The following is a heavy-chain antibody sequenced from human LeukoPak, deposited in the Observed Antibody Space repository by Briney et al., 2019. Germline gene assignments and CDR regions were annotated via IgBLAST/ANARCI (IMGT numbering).Heavy chain of an antibody. V-gene: IGHV6-1*01. CDR2: TYYRSKWYN. CDR1: GDSVSSNSAT. J-gene: IGHJ4*02. D-gene: IGHD1-26*01. CDR3: ARRGAGQAYDY. Sequence: SQTLSLTCAISGDSVSSNSATWDWISQSPSRGLEWLGRTYYRSKWYNVYAISVNSRITINADTSKNQVSLQLNSVTPEDMAVYFCARRGAGQAYDYWGQGTLVTVSS.